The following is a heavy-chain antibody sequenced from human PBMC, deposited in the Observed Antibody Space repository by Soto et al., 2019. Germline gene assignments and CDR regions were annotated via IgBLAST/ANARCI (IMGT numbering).Heavy chain of an antibody. D-gene: IGHD7-27*01. J-gene: IGHJ4*02. CDR2: IIPISGAA. Sequence: QVQLVQSGAEVKKPGSSVKVSCKASGGTFSNYVVNWVRQAPGQGLEWMGRIIPISGAANYAQKFKGRVTITTDKSTSTTYRERSSLRSEDTEVYYGAGDMTRTGVPYCDLWGKGTLVTVSS. V-gene: IGHV1-69*06. CDR1: GGTFSNYV. CDR3: AGDMTRTGVPYCDL.